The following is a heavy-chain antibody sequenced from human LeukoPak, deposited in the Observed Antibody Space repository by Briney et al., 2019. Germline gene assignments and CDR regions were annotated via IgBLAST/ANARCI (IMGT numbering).Heavy chain of an antibody. CDR3: ARSRYYFDY. Sequence: SETLSLTCTVSGGSMSSYYWSWIRQPPGKGLEWIGYIYYTGATNYNPSLKTRVTISLDTSMHQSSLRLTSVTAADTAVHYCARSRYYFDYWGQGTLVTVSS. CDR1: GGSMSSYY. D-gene: IGHD3-3*01. J-gene: IGHJ4*02. V-gene: IGHV4-59*08. CDR2: IYYTGAT.